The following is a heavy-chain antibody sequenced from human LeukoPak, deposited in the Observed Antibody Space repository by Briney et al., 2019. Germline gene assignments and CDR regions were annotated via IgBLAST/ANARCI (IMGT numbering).Heavy chain of an antibody. CDR1: GFTFSSYW. Sequence: PGGSLRLSCAASGFTFSSYWMSWVRQAPGKGLEWVANIKQDGSEKYYVDSVKGRFTISRDNAKNSLYLQMNGLRAEDTAVYYCARELVVPAAISSYDAFDIWGQGTMVTVSS. V-gene: IGHV3-7*01. J-gene: IGHJ3*02. D-gene: IGHD2-2*01. CDR2: IKQDGSEK. CDR3: ARELVVPAAISSYDAFDI.